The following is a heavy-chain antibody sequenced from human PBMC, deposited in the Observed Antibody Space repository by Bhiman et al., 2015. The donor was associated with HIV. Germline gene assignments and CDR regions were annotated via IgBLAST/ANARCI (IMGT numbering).Heavy chain of an antibody. V-gene: IGHV3-30*02. CDR3: AKDREGDTAMGPYYFDY. Sequence: QVQLVESGGGVVQPGGSLRLSCAASGFTFSSYGMHWVRQAPGKGLEWVAFIRYDGSNKYYADSVKGRFTISRDNSKNTLYLQMNSLRAEDTAVYYCAKDREGDTAMGPYYFDYWGQGTLVTVSS. CDR1: GFTFSSYG. J-gene: IGHJ4*02. CDR2: IRYDGSNK. D-gene: IGHD5-18*01.